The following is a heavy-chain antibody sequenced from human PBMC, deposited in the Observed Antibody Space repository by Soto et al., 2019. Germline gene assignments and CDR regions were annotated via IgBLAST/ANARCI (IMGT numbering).Heavy chain of an antibody. J-gene: IGHJ4*02. Sequence: EVQLVESGGGLVQPGGSLRLPCAASGFSFSNYNMNWVRQAPGKGLEWVSYISKSSDTIYYADSVRGRFSITSDNGKNSLSLKMDSLGDEDTAVYYCARDAFDYDTTGYHCDYWGQGTLVTVSS. CDR1: GFSFSNYN. CDR2: ISKSSDTI. CDR3: ARDAFDYDTTGYHCDY. V-gene: IGHV3-48*02. D-gene: IGHD3-22*01.